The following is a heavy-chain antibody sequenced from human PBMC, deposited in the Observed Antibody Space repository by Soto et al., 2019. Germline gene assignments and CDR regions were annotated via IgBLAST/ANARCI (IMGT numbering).Heavy chain of an antibody. CDR1: GGSFSSYY. J-gene: IGHJ6*02. CDR3: ARDLVRGYSYGLGSYYGMDV. Sequence: PSETLSLTCAVSGGSFSSYYWSWIRQPPGKGLEWIGYIHHSGSTNYNPSLKSRVTISVDTSKNQFSLKLSSVTAADTAVYYCARDLVRGYSYGLGSYYGMDVWGQGTTVTVSS. D-gene: IGHD5-18*01. CDR2: IHHSGST. V-gene: IGHV4-59*01.